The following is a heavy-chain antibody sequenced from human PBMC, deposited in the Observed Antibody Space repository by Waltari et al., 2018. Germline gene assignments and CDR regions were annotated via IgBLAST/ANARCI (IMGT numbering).Heavy chain of an antibody. V-gene: IGHV4-59*08. J-gene: IGHJ4*02. CDR3: ARGGYDILTGYYIGFDY. CDR2: IYYSGST. CDR1: GGSISSYY. D-gene: IGHD3-9*01. Sequence: QVQLQESGPGLVKPSETLSLTCTVSGGSISSYYWSWIRQPPGKGLEWIGYIYYSGSTNYNPSRKSRVTISVDTSKNQFSLKLSSVTAADTAVYYCARGGYDILTGYYIGFDYWGQGTLVTVSS.